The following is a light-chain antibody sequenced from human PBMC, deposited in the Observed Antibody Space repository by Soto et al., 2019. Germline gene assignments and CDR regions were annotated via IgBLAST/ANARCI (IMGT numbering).Light chain of an antibody. V-gene: IGLV1-40*01. Sequence: QSVLTQPPSVSGAPGQRVTISCTGSSSNIGAGCDVHWYQQLPGTAPKLLIYGNSNRPSGVPDRFSGSKSGTSASLAITGLQAEDEADYYCQSYDSSLSDLVVFGGGTKLTVL. CDR2: GNS. J-gene: IGLJ2*01. CDR1: SSNIGAGCD. CDR3: QSYDSSLSDLVV.